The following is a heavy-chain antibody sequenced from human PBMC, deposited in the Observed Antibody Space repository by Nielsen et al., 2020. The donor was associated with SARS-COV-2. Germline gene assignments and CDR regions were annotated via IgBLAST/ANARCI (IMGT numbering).Heavy chain of an antibody. CDR3: ARDSTGSYDY. J-gene: IGHJ4*02. V-gene: IGHV3-7*03. CDR1: GFTFSSYG. Sequence: GESLKISCAASGFTFSSYGMHWVRQAPGKGLEWVANINPDGSKRYSVDSVRGRFTISRDNAKNSLYLQMNNLRAEDTAVYYCARDSTGSYDYWGQGTLVTVSS. CDR2: INPDGSKR. D-gene: IGHD1-26*01.